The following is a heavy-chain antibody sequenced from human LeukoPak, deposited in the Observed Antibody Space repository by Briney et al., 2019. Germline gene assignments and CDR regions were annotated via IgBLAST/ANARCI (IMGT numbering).Heavy chain of an antibody. V-gene: IGHV3-33*08. Sequence: GGSLRLSCAASGFTFDDYAMHWVRQAPGKGLEWVAVIYFVGVNKYYADSVKGRFTISRDNSKNTLYLQMNSLRAEDTAVYYCARDSGYFNYWGQGTLVTVSS. CDR2: IYFVGVNK. J-gene: IGHJ4*02. CDR1: GFTFDDYA. D-gene: IGHD3-10*01. CDR3: ARDSGYFNY.